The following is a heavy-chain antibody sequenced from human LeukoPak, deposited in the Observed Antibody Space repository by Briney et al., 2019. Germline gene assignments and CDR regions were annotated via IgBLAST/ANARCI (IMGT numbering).Heavy chain of an antibody. CDR2: ISSSSSSYI. V-gene: IGHV3-21*01. D-gene: IGHD3-10*01. J-gene: IGHJ6*03. CDR3: ARDRDGIALIRDRRYYYMDV. Sequence: PGGSLRLSCAASGFTFSSYAMSWVRQAPGKGLEGVSSISSSSSSYIYYADSVKGRFTISRDNAKNSLYLQMNSLRAEDTAVYYCARDRDGIALIRDRRYYYMDVWGKGTTVTVSS. CDR1: GFTFSSYA.